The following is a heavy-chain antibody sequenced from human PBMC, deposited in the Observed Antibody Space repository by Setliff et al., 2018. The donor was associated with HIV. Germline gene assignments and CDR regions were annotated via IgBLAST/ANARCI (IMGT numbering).Heavy chain of an antibody. CDR2: IYTSGSP. V-gene: IGHV4-61*02. CDR3: ARGSGYPWYFDL. D-gene: IGHD3-22*01. CDR1: GGSISSGSYY. J-gene: IGHJ2*01. Sequence: PSETLSLTCTVSGGSISSGSYYWSWIRQPAGKGLEWIGRIYTSGSPNYNPSLKSRFTISVDTSKNQFSLKLSSVTAAATAVYYCARGSGYPWYFDLWGRGTLVTVSS.